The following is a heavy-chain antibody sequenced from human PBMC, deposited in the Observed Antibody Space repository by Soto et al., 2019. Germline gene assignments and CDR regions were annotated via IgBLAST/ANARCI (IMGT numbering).Heavy chain of an antibody. J-gene: IGHJ6*02. CDR3: ARADCTGAYCYSWAFNYGVDV. CDR1: GFTFNTYG. CDR2: IRYDGSNK. V-gene: IGHV3-33*08. Sequence: QVQLVESGGGVVQPGGSLRLSCTTSGFTFNTYGMHWVRQAPGKGLEWVAIIRYDGSNKYYADSVKGRFTISRDNSKNTLYLQMNSLRAEDTALYYCARADCTGAYCYSWAFNYGVDVWGQGTTVTVSS. D-gene: IGHD2-15*01.